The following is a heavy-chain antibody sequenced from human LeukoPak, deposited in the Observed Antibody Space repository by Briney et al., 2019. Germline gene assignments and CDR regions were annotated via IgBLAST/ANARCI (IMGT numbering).Heavy chain of an antibody. J-gene: IGHJ4*02. V-gene: IGHV4-4*07. CDR2: IYNWRNT. CDR3: GRQGYTAAYYFVDY. CDR1: NGSMNSYY. D-gene: IGHD3-16*02. Sequence: PSETLSLTCIVSNGSMNSYYWGWVRQPAGKGLEWIGCIYNWRNTNYSPSLKSRLSMSIDTSKNQFHLTVRSVTAADTAVDYCGRQGYTAAYYFVDYWSQGSRVSVSS.